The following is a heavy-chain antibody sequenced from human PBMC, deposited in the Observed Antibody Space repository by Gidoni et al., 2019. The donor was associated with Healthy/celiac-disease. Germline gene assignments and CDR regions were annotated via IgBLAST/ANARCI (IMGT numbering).Heavy chain of an antibody. CDR2: ISSSSSYI. D-gene: IGHD3-10*01. V-gene: IGHV3-21*01. Sequence: EVQLEESGGGLVKPGGSLRLSCAASGFTFSSYSMNWVRQAPGKGLEWVSSISSSSSYIYYADSVKGRFTISRDNAKNSLYLQMNSLRAEDTAVYYCARDLSMVRGVSFDYWGQGTLVTVSS. J-gene: IGHJ4*02. CDR3: ARDLSMVRGVSFDY. CDR1: GFTFSSYS.